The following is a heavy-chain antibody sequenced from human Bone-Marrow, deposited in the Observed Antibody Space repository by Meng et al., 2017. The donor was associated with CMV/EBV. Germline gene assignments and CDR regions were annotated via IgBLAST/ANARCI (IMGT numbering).Heavy chain of an antibody. CDR2: ISSSGSTI. J-gene: IGHJ3*02. Sequence: GESLKISCVASGFTFSNYAMHWVRQAPGKGLEWVSYISSSGSTIYYADSVKGRFTISRDNAKNSLYLQMNSLRAEDTAVYYCARDPEGDAFDIWGQGTMVTVSS. V-gene: IGHV3-48*03. CDR3: ARDPEGDAFDI. CDR1: GFTFSNYA.